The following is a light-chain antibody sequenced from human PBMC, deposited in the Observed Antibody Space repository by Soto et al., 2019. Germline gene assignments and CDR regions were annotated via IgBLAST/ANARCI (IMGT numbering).Light chain of an antibody. Sequence: EIVLTQSPDTLSLSPGERATLSCRASQSVSSTFLSWYQQKRGQAPRLLIYGSSGRATGIPDRFSGSGSGTEFTLTISSLQPDDFVTYYCQHYNSYSGTFGQGTKVDIK. V-gene: IGKV3-20*01. J-gene: IGKJ1*01. CDR1: QSVSSTF. CDR2: GSS. CDR3: QHYNSYSGT.